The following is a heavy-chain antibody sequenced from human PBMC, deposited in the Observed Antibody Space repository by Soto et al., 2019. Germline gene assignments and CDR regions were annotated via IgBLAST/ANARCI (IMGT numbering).Heavy chain of an antibody. D-gene: IGHD3-10*01. CDR2: ISYDGSNK. J-gene: IGHJ4*02. Sequence: QVQLEESGGGVVQPGRSLRLSCAASGFTFSSYGMHWVRQAPGKGLEWVAVISYDGSNKYYADSVKGRFTISRDNSKNTLYLQMNSLRAEDTAVYYCAKGGHLGSGNYYNPYYFDYWGQGTLVTVSS. CDR3: AKGGHLGSGNYYNPYYFDY. V-gene: IGHV3-30*18. CDR1: GFTFSSYG.